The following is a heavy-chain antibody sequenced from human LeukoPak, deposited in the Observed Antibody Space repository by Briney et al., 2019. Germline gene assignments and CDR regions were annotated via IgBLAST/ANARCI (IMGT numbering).Heavy chain of an antibody. V-gene: IGHV4-38-2*01. J-gene: IGHJ3*02. D-gene: IGHD5-24*01. CDR2: IYHSGST. CDR1: GYSISSGYY. Sequence: PSETLSLTCAVSGYSISSGYYWGWIRQPPGKGLEWIGSIYHSGSTYYNPSLKSRVTISVDTSKNQFSLKLSSVTVADTAVYYCARVGDGLNDAFDIWGQGTMVTVSS. CDR3: ARVGDGLNDAFDI.